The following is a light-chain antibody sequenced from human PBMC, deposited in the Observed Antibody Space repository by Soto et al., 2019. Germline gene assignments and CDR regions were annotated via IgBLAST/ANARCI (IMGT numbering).Light chain of an antibody. J-gene: IGLJ1*01. Sequence: QSALTQPASVSGSPGQSITISCTGTSSDVGYYNYVSWYQQHPGNAPKLMIYEVSNRPSGVSNRFSGSKSGNTASLTISGLQAEDEADYYRTSYTATSTYVFGTGTKVTVL. CDR2: EVS. V-gene: IGLV2-14*01. CDR1: SSDVGYYNY. CDR3: TSYTATSTYV.